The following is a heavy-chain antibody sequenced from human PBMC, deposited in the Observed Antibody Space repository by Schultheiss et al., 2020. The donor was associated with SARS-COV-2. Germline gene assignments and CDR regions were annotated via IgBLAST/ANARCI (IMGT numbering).Heavy chain of an antibody. D-gene: IGHD2-2*01. Sequence: SETLSLTCAVYGGSFSGYYWSWIRQHPGKGLEWIGSIYYSGSTNYNPSLKSRVTISVDTSKNQFSLKLSSVTAADTAVYYCARVPGYCSSTSCSYYYGMDVWGQGTTVTVSS. J-gene: IGHJ6*02. CDR3: ARVPGYCSSTSCSYYYGMDV. CDR1: GGSFSGYY. CDR2: IYYSGST. V-gene: IGHV4-34*01.